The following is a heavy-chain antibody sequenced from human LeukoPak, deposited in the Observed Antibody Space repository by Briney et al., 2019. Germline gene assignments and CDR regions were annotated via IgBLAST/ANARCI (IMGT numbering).Heavy chain of an antibody. CDR2: ISWYSGSI. CDR3: AKAKSGYNSPFDY. D-gene: IGHD1-1*01. J-gene: IGHJ4*02. CDR1: GFTFDDYA. V-gene: IGHV3-9*01. Sequence: GGPPRLSCAASGFTFDDYAMHWVRQSPGKGLEWVSGISWYSGSIGYADSVKGRFTVSRDNAKNSVYLQMNSLRAEDTALYFCAKAKSGYNSPFDYWGQGALITVSS.